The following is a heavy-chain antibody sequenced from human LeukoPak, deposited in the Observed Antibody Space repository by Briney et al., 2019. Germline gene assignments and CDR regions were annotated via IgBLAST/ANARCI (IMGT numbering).Heavy chain of an antibody. D-gene: IGHD5-12*01. J-gene: IGHJ4*02. CDR3: ARDTSGCLDY. CDR2: IKEDGSVK. V-gene: IGHV3-7*01. CDR1: GFTFSTYW. Sequence: GGSLRLSCAASGFTFSTYWMAWVRQAPGKGLEWVANIKEDGSVKHYADSVKGRFTTSRDNAKNSLYLQMNSLRAEDTAVYYCARDTSGCLDYWGQGTLVTVSS.